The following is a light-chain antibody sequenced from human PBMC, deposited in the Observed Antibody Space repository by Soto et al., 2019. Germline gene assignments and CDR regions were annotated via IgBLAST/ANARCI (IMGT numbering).Light chain of an antibody. CDR1: SSNIVAGYD. Sequence: QSVLTQPPSVSGAPVQRVTISCTGSSSNIVAGYDVHWYQRLPGTAPKVLIYGNNNRPSGVPDRFSGSKSGTSASLAITGLQAEHEADYYCQSYDSSLSGSYVFGTGTKVTVL. J-gene: IGLJ1*01. CDR2: GNN. CDR3: QSYDSSLSGSYV. V-gene: IGLV1-40*01.